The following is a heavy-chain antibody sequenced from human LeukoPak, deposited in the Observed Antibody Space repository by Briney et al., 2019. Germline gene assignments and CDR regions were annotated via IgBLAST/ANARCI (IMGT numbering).Heavy chain of an antibody. D-gene: IGHD3-16*02. J-gene: IGHJ6*03. Sequence: SETLSLTCTVSGGSIGTYYWSWVRQSPGKGLEWIGYIYVTGNRYNPYLQSRGTISVDTSRNQFFLKMSSVTAADTAVYYCARHIGGGIEDMDVWGKGTKLSVPS. CDR1: GGSIGTYY. CDR3: ARHIGGGIEDMDV. CDR2: IYVTGN. V-gene: IGHV4-59*08.